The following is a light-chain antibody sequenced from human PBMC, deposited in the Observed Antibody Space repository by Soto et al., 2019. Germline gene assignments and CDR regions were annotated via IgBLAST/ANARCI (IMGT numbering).Light chain of an antibody. J-gene: IGLJ1*01. CDR2: AVA. CDR1: HSHVGVHNY. Sequence: QFVLTQPRSVSGYPGHSLTISCSGTHSHVGVHNYVSWYKQHRGIAPKTRICAVAKRPSGVPDRLSGSKSGNTAPLTISGLQAEDEADYYCCSYAGSYTFLFGTGTKVTVL. V-gene: IGLV2-11*01. CDR3: CSYAGSYTFL.